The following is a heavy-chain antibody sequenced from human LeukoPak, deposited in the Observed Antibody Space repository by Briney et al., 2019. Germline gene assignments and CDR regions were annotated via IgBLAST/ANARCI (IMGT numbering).Heavy chain of an antibody. Sequence: ASVKVSCKASGYTSTTYGITWVRQAPGQGLEWMGWISANNGDTDYAQKLQGRVTMTTDTSTSTAYMEVRSLRSDDTAVYYCASNTGSDSSGYEYWGQGTLVTVSS. CDR2: ISANNGDT. D-gene: IGHD3-22*01. CDR1: GYTSTTYG. J-gene: IGHJ4*02. V-gene: IGHV1-18*01. CDR3: ASNTGSDSSGYEY.